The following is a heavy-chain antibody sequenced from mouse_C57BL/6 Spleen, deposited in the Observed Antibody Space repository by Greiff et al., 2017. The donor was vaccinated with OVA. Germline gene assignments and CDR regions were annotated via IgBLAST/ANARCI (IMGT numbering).Heavy chain of an antibody. D-gene: IGHD4-1*01. V-gene: IGHV1-18*01. CDR2: INPNNGGT. CDR1: GYTFTDYN. J-gene: IGHJ2*01. Sequence: EVKLMESGPELVKPGASVKIPCKASGYTFTDYNMDWVKQSHGKSLEWIGDINPNNGGTIYNQKFKGKATLTVDKSSSTAYMELRSLTSEDTAVYYCAREAPLPGTSFDYWGQGTTLTVSS. CDR3: AREAPLPGTSFDY.